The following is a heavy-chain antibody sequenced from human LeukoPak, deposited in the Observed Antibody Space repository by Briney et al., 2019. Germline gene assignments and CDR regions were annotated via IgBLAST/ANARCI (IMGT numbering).Heavy chain of an antibody. CDR3: ARGRVSSSTWYSTYYYYFYMDV. Sequence: SETLSLTCSVSNDSITMYYWTWIRQPPGKGLEWIGYVDHTGSTNFNPSLNGRVSISRDTSKNLFSLRLRSVTAADTAVYFCARGRVSSSTWYSTYYYYFYMDVWGKGTTVTVSS. V-gene: IGHV4-59*01. D-gene: IGHD4-11*01. CDR2: VDHTGST. J-gene: IGHJ6*03. CDR1: NDSITMYY.